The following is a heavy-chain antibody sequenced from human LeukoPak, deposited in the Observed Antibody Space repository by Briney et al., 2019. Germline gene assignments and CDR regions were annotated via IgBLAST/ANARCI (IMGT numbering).Heavy chain of an antibody. J-gene: IGHJ6*02. V-gene: IGHV3-23*01. CDR3: AKDLYGFYAMDV. D-gene: IGHD4-17*01. CDR1: GFTFSSYA. CDR2: ISGSGDSS. Sequence: PGGSLRLSCAASGFTFSSYAMHWVRQAPGEGLEWVSGISGSGDSSYYADSVKGRFTISRDNSGNTLYLQMNSLRAEDTAVYYCAKDLYGFYAMDVWGQGTTVTVSS.